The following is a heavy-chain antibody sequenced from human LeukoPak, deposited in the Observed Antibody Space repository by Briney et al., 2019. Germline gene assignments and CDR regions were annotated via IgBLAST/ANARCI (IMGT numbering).Heavy chain of an antibody. J-gene: IGHJ4*02. CDR1: GGSISSYY. CDR3: ASDGYYYGSGSYHLRF. D-gene: IGHD3-10*01. CDR2: IYYSGST. V-gene: IGHV4-59*01. Sequence: SETLSLTCTVSGGSISSYYWSWIRQPPGKGLEWIGYIYYSGSTNYNPSLKSRVTISEDTSKNQFSLKLSSVTAADTAVYYCASDGYYYGSGSYHLRFWGQGTLVTVSS.